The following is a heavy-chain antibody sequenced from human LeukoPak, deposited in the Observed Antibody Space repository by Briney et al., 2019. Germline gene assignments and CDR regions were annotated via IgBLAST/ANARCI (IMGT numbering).Heavy chain of an antibody. D-gene: IGHD2-21*01. Sequence: GRSLRLSCAASGFTFSSYGMHWVRQAPGKGLEWVAVIWYDGSNKYYADSVKGRFTISRDNSKNTLYLQMNSLRAEDTAVYYCARDFEAYCGGGLAYWGQGTLVTVSS. J-gene: IGHJ4*02. V-gene: IGHV3-33*01. CDR2: IWYDGSNK. CDR3: ARDFEAYCGGGLAY. CDR1: GFTFSSYG.